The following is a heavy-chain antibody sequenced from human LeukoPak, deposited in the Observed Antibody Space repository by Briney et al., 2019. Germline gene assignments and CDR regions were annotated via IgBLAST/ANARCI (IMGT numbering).Heavy chain of an antibody. CDR1: DDSISDYY. Sequence: SETLSLTCTVSDDSISDYYRGWIRQPPGKGLEWIGYFHNSGTSTYNPSLKSRVTTSADTSKNQFSLKLNSLTTADTAVYYCTRGAGWLIDYWGRESWSPSPQ. CDR2: FHNSGTS. CDR3: TRGAGWLIDY. D-gene: IGHD3-16*01. J-gene: IGHJ4*02. V-gene: IGHV4-59*01.